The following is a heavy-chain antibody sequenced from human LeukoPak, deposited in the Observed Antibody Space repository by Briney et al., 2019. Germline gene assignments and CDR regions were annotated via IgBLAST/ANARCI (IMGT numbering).Heavy chain of an antibody. CDR3: AKDSMTTVTLIGWFDP. V-gene: IGHV3-23*01. Sequence: LSGGSLRLSCVASTFTFTSYAMNWVRQAPGKGLEWVSYISSSGSGIYYADSVKGRFTISRDNSKNTLYLQMNSLRAEDTAVYYCAKDSMTTVTLIGWFDPWGQGTLVTVSS. CDR1: TFTFTSYA. CDR2: ISSSGSGI. J-gene: IGHJ5*02. D-gene: IGHD4-11*01.